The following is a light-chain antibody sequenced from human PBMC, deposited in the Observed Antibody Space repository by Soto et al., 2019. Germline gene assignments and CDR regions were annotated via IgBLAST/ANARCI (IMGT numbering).Light chain of an antibody. Sequence: QSVLTQPASVSGSPGQSITISCTGTSSDVGSYNLVSWYQQHPGKAPKLMIYEGSKRPSGVSNRFSGSKSGNTASLTSSGLQAEDEADYYCCSXXGSSTYVXGTGTKVTV. J-gene: IGLJ1*01. CDR1: SSDVGSYNL. V-gene: IGLV2-23*01. CDR2: EGS. CDR3: CSXXGSSTYV.